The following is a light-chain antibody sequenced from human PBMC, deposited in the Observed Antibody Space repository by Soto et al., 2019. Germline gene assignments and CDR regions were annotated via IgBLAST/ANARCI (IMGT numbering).Light chain of an antibody. CDR1: QSLLHSNGYNY. CDR2: LGS. J-gene: IGKJ4*01. CDR3: QHYANWPLT. V-gene: IGKV2-28*01. Sequence: DIVMTQSPLSLPVTPGEPASISCRSSQSLLHSNGYNYLDWYLQKPGQSPQLLIYLGSNRASGVPDRFSGSGSGTEFTLTITSLQSEDFAVYYCQHYANWPLTFGGGTKV.